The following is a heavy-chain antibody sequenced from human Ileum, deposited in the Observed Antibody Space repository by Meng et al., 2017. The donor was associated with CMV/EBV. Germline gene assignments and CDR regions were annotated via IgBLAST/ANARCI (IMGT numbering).Heavy chain of an antibody. CDR2: IRSDGSAT. J-gene: IGHJ4*02. D-gene: IGHD6-19*01. Sequence: QGQLMLAGAGVKEPGASVKVSCKTSGYTFSDYIMHWVRQAPGQGLEWMGWIRSDGSATNYAQKLRDRVTMTRDASVSTAYMELSGLTSDDTAVYFCVRSSGWSLFDYWGPGALVTVSS. V-gene: IGHV1-2*02. CDR3: VRSSGWSLFDY. CDR1: GYTFSDYI.